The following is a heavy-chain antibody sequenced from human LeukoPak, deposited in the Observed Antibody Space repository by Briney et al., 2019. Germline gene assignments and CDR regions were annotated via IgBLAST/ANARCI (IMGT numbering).Heavy chain of an antibody. V-gene: IGHV1-58*02. J-gene: IGHJ6*02. CDR3: AADQGELWFGELYYGMDV. CDR2: IVVGSGNT. CDR1: GFTFTSSA. Sequence: SVKVSCKASGFTFTSSAMQWVRQARGQRLEWIGWIVVGSGNTNYAQKFQERVTITRDMSTSTAYMELSSLRSEDTAVYYCAADQGELWFGELYYGMDVWGQGTTVTVSS. D-gene: IGHD3-10*01.